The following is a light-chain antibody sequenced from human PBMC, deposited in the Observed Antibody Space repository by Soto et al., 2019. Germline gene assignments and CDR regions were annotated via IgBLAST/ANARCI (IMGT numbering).Light chain of an antibody. V-gene: IGKV4-1*01. Sequence: DIVMTQSPDSLAVSLGERATINCRSSQSVLYSLNNKNYLAWYQQMPGQPPKLLISWASTRESGVPDRFSGSGSGTDFPLTITSLQAEDVAVYYCQQYFITPRTFGQGTKVEI. CDR1: QSVLYSLNNKNY. J-gene: IGKJ1*01. CDR3: QQYFITPRT. CDR2: WAS.